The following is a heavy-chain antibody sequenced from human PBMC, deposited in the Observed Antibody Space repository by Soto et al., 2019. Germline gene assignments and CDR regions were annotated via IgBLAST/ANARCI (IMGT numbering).Heavy chain of an antibody. D-gene: IGHD3-3*01. CDR1: GFTFSSYG. Sequence: PGGSLRLSCAASGFTFSSYGMHWVRQAPGKGLEWVAVIWYDGSNKYYADSVKGRFTISRDNSKNTLYLQMNSLRAEDTAVYYCARDDDFWSGPHYGMDVWGQGTTVTVSS. CDR2: IWYDGSNK. CDR3: ARDDDFWSGPHYGMDV. V-gene: IGHV3-33*01. J-gene: IGHJ6*02.